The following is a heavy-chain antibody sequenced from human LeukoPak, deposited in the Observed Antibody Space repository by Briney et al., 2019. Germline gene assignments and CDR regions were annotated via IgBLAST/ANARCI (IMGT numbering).Heavy chain of an antibody. D-gene: IGHD3-22*01. Sequence: GASVKVSCKASGYTFTGYYMHWVRQAPGQGLEWMGWISPNSGGTNYAQKFQGRVTMTRDTSISTAYMELSRLRSDDTAVYYCARDRHNYYDSSGYSGWFDPWGQGTLVTVSS. CDR2: ISPNSGGT. V-gene: IGHV1-2*02. CDR3: ARDRHNYYDSSGYSGWFDP. J-gene: IGHJ5*02. CDR1: GYTFTGYY.